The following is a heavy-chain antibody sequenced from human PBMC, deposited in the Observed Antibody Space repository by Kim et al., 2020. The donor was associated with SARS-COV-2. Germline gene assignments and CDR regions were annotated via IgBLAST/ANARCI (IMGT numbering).Heavy chain of an antibody. V-gene: IGHV3-74*01. D-gene: IGHD2-15*01. CDR2: IIHDGRST. CDR1: GFTFSEYW. Sequence: GGSLRLSCAASGFTFSEYWMHWVRQAPGKGLVWVSRIIHDGRSTSYADSVKGRFTISRDNAKKTVYLQMNSLRAEDTAVYYCASSLTPGQNWGQGTLVTV. J-gene: IGHJ1*01. CDR3: ASSLTPGQN.